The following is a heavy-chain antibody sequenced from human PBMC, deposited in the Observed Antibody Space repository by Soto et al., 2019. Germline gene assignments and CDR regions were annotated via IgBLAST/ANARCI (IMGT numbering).Heavy chain of an antibody. Sequence: GGSLRLSCAASGFTFSSYAMSWVRQAPGKGLEWVSAISGSGGSTYYADSVKGRFTISGDNSKNTLYLQMNSLRAEDTAVYYCSKDGSAITIFGVVIPLPYYGMDVWGQGTTVTVSS. D-gene: IGHD3-3*01. J-gene: IGHJ6*02. CDR2: ISGSGGST. V-gene: IGHV3-23*01. CDR1: GFTFSSYA. CDR3: SKDGSAITIFGVVIPLPYYGMDV.